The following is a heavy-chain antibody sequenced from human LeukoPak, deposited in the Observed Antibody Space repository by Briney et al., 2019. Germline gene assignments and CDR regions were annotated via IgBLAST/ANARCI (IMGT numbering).Heavy chain of an antibody. CDR3: ARESPDLAFDI. Sequence: GRSLRLSCAASGFTFSSYAMHWVRQAPGKGLEWVAVISYDGSNKYYADSVKGRFTISRDNSKNTLYLQMNSLRAEDTAVYYCARESPDLAFDIWGQGTMVTVSS. V-gene: IGHV3-30-3*01. CDR1: GFTFSSYA. CDR2: ISYDGSNK. J-gene: IGHJ3*02.